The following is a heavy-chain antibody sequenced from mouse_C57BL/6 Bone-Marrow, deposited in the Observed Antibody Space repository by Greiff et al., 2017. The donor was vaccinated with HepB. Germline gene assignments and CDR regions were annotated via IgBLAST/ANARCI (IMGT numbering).Heavy chain of an antibody. V-gene: IGHV5-17*01. CDR2: ISSGSSTI. Sequence: DVMLVESGGGLVKPGGSLKLSCAASGFTFSDYGMHWVRQAPEKGLEWVAYISSGSSTIYYADTVKGRFTISRDNAKNTLFLQMTSLRSEDTAMYYCARFYDGYLAWFAYWGQGTLVTVSA. J-gene: IGHJ3*01. CDR3: ARFYDGYLAWFAY. CDR1: GFTFSDYG. D-gene: IGHD2-3*01.